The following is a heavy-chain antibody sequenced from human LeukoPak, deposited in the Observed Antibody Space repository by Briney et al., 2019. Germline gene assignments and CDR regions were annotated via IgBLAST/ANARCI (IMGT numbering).Heavy chain of an antibody. CDR3: ARDAWWLRYYFDY. Sequence: GGSLRLSCAASGFTFSSYGMHWVRQAPGKGLEWVAVISDDGSKKYYANSVKGRFTISRDNSKNAVFLQMNTLRVEDTAVYYCARDAWWLRYYFDYWGQGTLVTVSS. J-gene: IGHJ4*02. V-gene: IGHV3-30*03. CDR1: GFTFSSYG. D-gene: IGHD2-15*01. CDR2: ISDDGSKK.